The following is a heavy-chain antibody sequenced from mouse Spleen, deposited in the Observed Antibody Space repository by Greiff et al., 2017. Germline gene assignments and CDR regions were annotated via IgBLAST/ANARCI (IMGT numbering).Heavy chain of an antibody. CDR3: TRRVKVFDY. D-gene: IGHD2-14*01. Sequence: VQGVESGAELVRPGASVTLSCKASGYTFTDYEMHWVKQTPVHGLEWIGAIDPETGGTAYNQKFKGKAILTADKSSSTAYMELRSLTSEDSAVYYCTRRVKVFDYWGQGTTLTVSS. J-gene: IGHJ2*01. V-gene: IGHV1-15*01. CDR2: IDPETGGT. CDR1: GYTFTDYE.